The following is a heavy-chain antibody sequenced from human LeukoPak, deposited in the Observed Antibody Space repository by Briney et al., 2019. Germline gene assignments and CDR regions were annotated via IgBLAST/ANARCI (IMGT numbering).Heavy chain of an antibody. Sequence: GRSLTLSCAASGLTLSSYWMQWVRQAAGRGREWVSYIRSSGSTIFYADSVKGRLTLSRYNAKNSLYLKMNSLRAEETAVYYCAELGITMFGGVWGKGTTVTISS. CDR3: AELGITMFGGV. CDR2: IRSSGSTI. CDR1: GLTLSSYW. V-gene: IGHV3-48*04. J-gene: IGHJ6*04. D-gene: IGHD3-10*02.